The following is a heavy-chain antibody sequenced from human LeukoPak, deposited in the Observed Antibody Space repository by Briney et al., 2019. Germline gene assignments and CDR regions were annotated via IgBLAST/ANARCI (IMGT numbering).Heavy chain of an antibody. CDR1: RSEDGDVG. CDR2: IRSKAYGGTT. CDR3: TVSSRGWYIYY. D-gene: IGHD6-13*01. Sequence: PGGSLRLTCTFYRSEDGDVGIGWVCQAPEKGLEWVGFIRSKAYGGTTEYAASVKGRFIISRDVFKSIAYLQMNSLKTEDTAVYYCTVSSRGWYIYYWGRGTLVTVSS. J-gene: IGHJ4*02. V-gene: IGHV3-49*04.